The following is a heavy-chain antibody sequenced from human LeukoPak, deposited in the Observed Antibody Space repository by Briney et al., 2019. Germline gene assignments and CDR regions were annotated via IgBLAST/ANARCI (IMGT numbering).Heavy chain of an antibody. CDR1: GITFRNYW. CDR3: ATDDYRGLGY. J-gene: IGHJ4*02. V-gene: IGHV3-74*01. CDR2: IIQDGSET. Sequence: GGSLRLSCATSGITFRNYWMHWVRQAPGKGLVWVSYIIQDGSETFYADSVKGRFTISRDNTKNPVYLQMNSLRVEDTAVYYCATDDYRGLGYWGQGTLVTVSS. D-gene: IGHD3-16*01.